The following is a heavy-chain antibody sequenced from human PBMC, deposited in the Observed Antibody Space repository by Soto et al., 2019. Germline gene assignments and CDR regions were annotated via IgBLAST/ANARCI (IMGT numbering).Heavy chain of an antibody. D-gene: IGHD6-13*01. CDR2: INTISGDT. CDR3: ARDYGAAAGTSLNWFDP. J-gene: IGHJ5*02. Sequence: QVQLVQSGAEVKKPGASVKVSCKSSGYVFTGYYMHWVRQAPGQGLEWLGWINTISGDTKYAQKVQGWVTMTRDTSSNTVYMELTRLRSDDTAVYYCARDYGAAAGTSLNWFDPWGQGTLVTVSS. V-gene: IGHV1-2*04. CDR1: GYVFTGYY.